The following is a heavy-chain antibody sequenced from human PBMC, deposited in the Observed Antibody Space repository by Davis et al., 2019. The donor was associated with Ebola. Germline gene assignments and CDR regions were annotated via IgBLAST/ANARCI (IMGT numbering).Heavy chain of an antibody. J-gene: IGHJ4*02. CDR3: AKDPEHWYSSSWARTFDY. D-gene: IGHD6-13*01. Sequence: PGGSLRLSCAASGFTLSSYGMHWGRPAPGKGLGGVAFIRYDGSNKYYADSVKGRFTISRDNSKNTLYLQMNSLRAEDTAVYYCAKDPEHWYSSSWARTFDYWGQGTLVTVSS. CDR2: IRYDGSNK. CDR1: GFTLSSYG. V-gene: IGHV3-30*02.